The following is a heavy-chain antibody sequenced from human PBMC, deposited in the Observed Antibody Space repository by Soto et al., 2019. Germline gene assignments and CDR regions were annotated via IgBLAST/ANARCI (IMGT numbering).Heavy chain of an antibody. CDR1: GFALSGFD. V-gene: IGHV3-21*01. CDR2: ISSSSNYI. CDR3: ARVRYCSSTRCYFDY. J-gene: IGHJ4*02. D-gene: IGHD2-2*01. Sequence: GGSLRLSCAASGFALSGFDVHWVRQASGEGLEWVSSISSSSNYIYYADSVKGRFTISRDNAENSLYLQMNSLRAEDTAVYYCARVRYCSSTRCYFDYWGQGTLVTVSS.